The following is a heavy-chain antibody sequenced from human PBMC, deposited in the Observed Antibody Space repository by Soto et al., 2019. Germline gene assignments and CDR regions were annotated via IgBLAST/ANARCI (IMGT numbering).Heavy chain of an antibody. CDR1: GFTFSNAW. D-gene: IGHD2-21*02. J-gene: IGHJ4*02. V-gene: IGHV3-15*01. Sequence: PGGSLRLSCAASGFTFSNAWMSWVRQAPGKGLEWVGRIKSKTDGGTTDYAAPVKGRFTISRDDSKNTLYLQMNSLKTEDTAVYYCTTDIVVVTAIQNFDYWGQGTLVTVSS. CDR3: TTDIVVVTAIQNFDY. CDR2: IKSKTDGGTT.